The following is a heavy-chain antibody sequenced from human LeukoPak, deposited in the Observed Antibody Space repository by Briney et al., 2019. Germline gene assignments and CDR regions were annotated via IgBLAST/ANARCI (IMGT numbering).Heavy chain of an antibody. CDR3: AANGYYTIEY. CDR1: GGSLSSIDC. V-gene: IGHV4-4*02. CDR2: IHHSGST. Sequence: SETLSLTCTVSGGSLSSIDCWSWVRQPPGKGLEWIGEIHHSGSTNYNPSLESRVTISVDKSKNQLSLKFNSVTAADSAVYYCAANGYYTIEYWGQGTLVTVSS. J-gene: IGHJ4*02. D-gene: IGHD1-26*01.